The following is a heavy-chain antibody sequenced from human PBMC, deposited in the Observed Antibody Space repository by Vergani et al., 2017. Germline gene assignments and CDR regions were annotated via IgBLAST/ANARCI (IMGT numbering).Heavy chain of an antibody. CDR3: ARMNVGYMFGYGDSQEPYNWFDP. CDR2: IYYSGST. D-gene: IGHD4-17*01. J-gene: IGHJ5*02. V-gene: IGHV4-39*01. Sequence: QLQLQESGPGLVKPSETLSLTCTVSGGSISSSSYYWGWIRQPPGKGLEWIGSIYYSGSTYYNPSLKSRVTISVDTSKNQLSLKLSSVTAADTAVYYCARMNVGYMFGYGDSQEPYNWFDPWGQGTLVTVSS. CDR1: GGSISSSSYY.